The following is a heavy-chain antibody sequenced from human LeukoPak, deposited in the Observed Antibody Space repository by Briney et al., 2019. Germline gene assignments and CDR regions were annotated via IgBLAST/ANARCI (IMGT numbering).Heavy chain of an antibody. D-gene: IGHD1-26*01. Sequence: PSETLSLTCAVSGYSISSGYYWGWIRQPPGKGLEWIGSIYHSGSTYYNPSLKGRVTISVDTSKNQFSLKLSSVTAADTAVYYCARGSYYYYYMDVWGKGTTVTVSS. CDR3: ARGSYYYYYMDV. CDR1: GYSISSGYY. CDR2: IYHSGST. J-gene: IGHJ6*03. V-gene: IGHV4-38-2*01.